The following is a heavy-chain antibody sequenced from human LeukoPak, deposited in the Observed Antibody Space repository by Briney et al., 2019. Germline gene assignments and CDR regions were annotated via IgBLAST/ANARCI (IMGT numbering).Heavy chain of an antibody. CDR3: AKGTKRGYCSSTSCYEGYYYYGMDV. V-gene: IGHV3-30*18. Sequence: PGRALRLSCAASGFTFSSYGMHWVRQAPGKGREGVAVISYVGSNKYYADCVRGRLTISRDNSKNTLYLQTNSLRAEDTAVYYCAKGTKRGYCSSTSCYEGYYYYGMDVWGQGTTVTVSS. D-gene: IGHD2-2*01. CDR2: ISYVGSNK. CDR1: GFTFSSYG. J-gene: IGHJ6*02.